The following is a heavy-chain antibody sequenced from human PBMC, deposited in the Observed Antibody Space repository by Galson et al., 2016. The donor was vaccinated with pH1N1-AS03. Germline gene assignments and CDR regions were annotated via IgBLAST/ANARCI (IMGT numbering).Heavy chain of an antibody. D-gene: IGHD4/OR15-4a*01. CDR3: ARVSAGLTGYYYAMAV. J-gene: IGHJ6*02. Sequence: VSCKASEYTFTSYYIHWVRQAPGQGRGWVGIINPSDGNTNYAQRFQGRVTMTRDTSTSTVYMELSSLRSDDTAVYYCARVSAGLTGYYYAMAVWGQGTTVTVSS. CDR1: EYTFTSYY. CDR2: INPSDGNT. V-gene: IGHV1-46*01.